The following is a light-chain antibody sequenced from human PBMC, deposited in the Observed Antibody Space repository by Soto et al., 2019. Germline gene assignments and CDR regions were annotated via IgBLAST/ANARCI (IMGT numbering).Light chain of an antibody. CDR1: SSNIGSNT. J-gene: IGLJ2*01. CDR2: SNS. CDR3: AAWDDSLDGPV. V-gene: IGLV1-44*01. Sequence: QSVLTQPPSASGTPGQRITISCSGSSSNIGSNTVNWYQQVPGTAPKLLFYSNSQRPSGVPDRFAGSKSGSSASLAISGLRSEDEADYYCAAWDDSLDGPVFGGGTQLTVL.